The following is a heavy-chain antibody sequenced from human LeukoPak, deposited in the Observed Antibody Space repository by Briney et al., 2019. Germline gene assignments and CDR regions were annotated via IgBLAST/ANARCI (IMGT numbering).Heavy chain of an antibody. V-gene: IGHV3-7*03. J-gene: IGHJ4*02. CDR2: INQDGSDK. Sequence: GGSLRLSCVVSGLTSTTYWMNWVRQAPGKGREGVANINQDGSDKHYVGSVKGRFSVSGDYAKKSLYLQMNNLRDDDTAVYYCAVGSGWLSDSWSQGALVTVSS. CDR1: GLTSTTYW. D-gene: IGHD6-19*01. CDR3: AVGSGWLSDS.